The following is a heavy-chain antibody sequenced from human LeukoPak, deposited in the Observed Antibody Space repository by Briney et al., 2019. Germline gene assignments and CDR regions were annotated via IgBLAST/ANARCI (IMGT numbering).Heavy chain of an antibody. CDR2: IYYSGST. Sequence: SETLSLTCTVSGGSISSGGYYWTWIRQHPGKGLEWIGYIYYSGSTYYNPSLTSRVTLSVDTSKNQFSLKLSSVTAADTAVYYCTRSRYCSSTSCYGMDVWGQGTTVTVSS. V-gene: IGHV4-31*03. CDR1: GGSISSGGYY. J-gene: IGHJ6*02. CDR3: TRSRYCSSTSCYGMDV. D-gene: IGHD2-2*01.